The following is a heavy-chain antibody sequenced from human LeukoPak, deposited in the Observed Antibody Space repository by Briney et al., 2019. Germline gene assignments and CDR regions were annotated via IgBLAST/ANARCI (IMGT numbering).Heavy chain of an antibody. CDR1: GFTFDDYA. V-gene: IGHV3-9*01. CDR3: AKDSTYYGSGSGADAFDI. CDR2: ISWNSGSI. Sequence: GGSLRLSCAASGFTFDDYAMRWVRQAPGKGLQWVSGISWNSGSIGYADSVKGGFTISRDNAKNSLYLQMNSLRAEDTALSYCAKDSTYYGSGSGADAFDIWGQGTMVTVSS. J-gene: IGHJ3*02. D-gene: IGHD3-10*01.